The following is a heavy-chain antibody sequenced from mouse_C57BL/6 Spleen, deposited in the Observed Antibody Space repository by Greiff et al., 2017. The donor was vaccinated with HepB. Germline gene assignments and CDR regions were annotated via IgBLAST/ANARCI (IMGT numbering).Heavy chain of an antibody. CDR2: INPYNGGT. CDR3: ASLGDYGSSYDY. CDR1: GYTFTDYY. Sequence: EVKLQESGPVLVKPGASVKMSCKASGYTFTDYYMNWVKQSHGKSLEWIGVINPYNGGTSYNQKFKGKATLTVDKSSSTAYMELNSLTSEDSAVYYCASLGDYGSSYDYWGQGTTLTVSS. V-gene: IGHV1-19*01. J-gene: IGHJ2*01. D-gene: IGHD1-1*01.